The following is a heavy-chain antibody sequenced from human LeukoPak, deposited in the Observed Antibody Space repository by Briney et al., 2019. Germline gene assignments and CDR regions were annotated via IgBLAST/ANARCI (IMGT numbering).Heavy chain of an antibody. CDR3: ARDPSDDYGMDV. J-gene: IGHJ6*04. Sequence: SVKVSCKASGGTFSSYAISWVRQAPGQGLEWMGGIIPIFGTANYAQKFQGRVTITADKSTSTAYMELSSLRSEDTAVYYCARDPSDDYGMDVWGKGTTVTVSS. CDR2: IIPIFGTA. V-gene: IGHV1-69*06. CDR1: GGTFSSYA. D-gene: IGHD2-21*02.